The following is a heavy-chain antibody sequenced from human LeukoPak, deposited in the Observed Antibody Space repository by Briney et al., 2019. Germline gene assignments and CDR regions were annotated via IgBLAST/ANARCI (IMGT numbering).Heavy chain of an antibody. CDR1: RYTFTSYD. J-gene: IGHJ4*02. CDR2: MNPNSGNT. CDR3: ARGKDYYGSGNSLNY. V-gene: IGHV1-8*01. Sequence: ASVKVSCKASRYTFTSYDINWVRQATGQGLEWMGWMNPNSGNTDYAQKFQDRVTMTRNTSISTAYMGLSSLRSEDTALYYCARGKDYYGSGNSLNYWGQGTLVTVSS. D-gene: IGHD3-10*01.